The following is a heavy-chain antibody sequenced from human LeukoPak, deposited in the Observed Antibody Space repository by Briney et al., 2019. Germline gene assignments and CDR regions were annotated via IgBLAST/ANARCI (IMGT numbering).Heavy chain of an antibody. CDR3: ATPPFYYGSGSYYNVPLGY. D-gene: IGHD3-10*01. J-gene: IGHJ4*02. CDR2: IYSGGST. CDR1: GFTVSSNY. Sequence: PGGSLRLSCAASGFTVSSNYMSWVRQAPGKGLEWVSVIYSGGSTYYADSVKGRFTISRDNSKNTLYLQMNSLRAEDTAVYYCATPPFYYGSGSYYNVPLGYWGQGTLVTVSS. V-gene: IGHV3-66*01.